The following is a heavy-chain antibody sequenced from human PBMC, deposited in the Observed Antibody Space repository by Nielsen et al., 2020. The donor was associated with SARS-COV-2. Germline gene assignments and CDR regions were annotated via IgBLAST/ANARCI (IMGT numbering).Heavy chain of an antibody. Sequence: GGSLRLSCAASGFSFNTYSMNWVRQAPGKGLEWVSSISSSSSYIYYADSVKGRFTISRDNAKNSLYLQMNSLRAEDTAVYYCARDGEIMITFGGLMDVWGKGTTVTVSS. CDR2: ISSSSSYI. CDR3: ARDGEIMITFGGLMDV. V-gene: IGHV3-21*01. CDR1: GFSFNTYS. J-gene: IGHJ6*03. D-gene: IGHD3-16*01.